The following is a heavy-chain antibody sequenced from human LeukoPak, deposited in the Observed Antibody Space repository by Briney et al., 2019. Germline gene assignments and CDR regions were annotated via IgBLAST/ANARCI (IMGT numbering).Heavy chain of an antibody. D-gene: IGHD4-17*01. CDR1: GDSISSDSYY. V-gene: IGHV4-39*01. J-gene: IGHJ4*02. CDR2: IYYSGST. Sequence: SETLSLTCTVSGDSISSDSYYWGWIRQPPGKGLERIGSIYYSGSTYYNPSLKSRVTISVDTSKNQFSLKLSSVTAADTAVYYCARQMTTVTTRPGTFDYWGQGTLVTVSS. CDR3: ARQMTTVTTRPGTFDY.